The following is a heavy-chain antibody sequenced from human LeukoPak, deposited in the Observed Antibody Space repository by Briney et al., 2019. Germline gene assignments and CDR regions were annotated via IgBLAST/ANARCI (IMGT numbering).Heavy chain of an antibody. D-gene: IGHD2-2*02. J-gene: IGHJ5*02. Sequence: ASVKVSCKASGYTFTGYYMHWVRQAPGQGLEWMGWINPNSGGTNYAQKFQGRVTMTRDTSISTAYMELSRLRSDDTAVYYCARISRGYCSSTSCHILEWNWFDPWGQGTLVTVSS. CDR2: INPNSGGT. CDR1: GYTFTGYY. V-gene: IGHV1-2*02. CDR3: ARISRGYCSSTSCHILEWNWFDP.